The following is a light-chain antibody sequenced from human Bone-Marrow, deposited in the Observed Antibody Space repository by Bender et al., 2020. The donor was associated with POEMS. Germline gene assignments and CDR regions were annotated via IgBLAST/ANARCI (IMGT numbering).Light chain of an antibody. CDR1: SSDVGNYNY. CDR2: EVS. V-gene: IGLV2-14*01. Sequence: QSALTQPASVSGSPGQSITISCTGTSSDVGNYNYVSWYQQNPGKAPKLMIYEVSYRPSGVSNRFSGSKSGNTASLTISELQAEDEADYYCSSFTISSTLVFAGWTKLTVL. CDR3: SSFTISSTLV. J-gene: IGLJ2*01.